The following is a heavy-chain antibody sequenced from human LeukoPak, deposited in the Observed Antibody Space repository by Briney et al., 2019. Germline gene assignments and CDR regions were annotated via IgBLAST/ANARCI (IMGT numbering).Heavy chain of an antibody. Sequence: PSETLSLTCTVSGGSISSSSYYWGWIRQPPGKGLEWIESIYYSGSTYYNPSLKSRVTISVDTSKNQFSLKLSSVTAADTAVYYCARQFGVSSSSSDAFDIRGQGTMVTVSS. CDR1: GGSISSSSYY. CDR2: IYYSGST. V-gene: IGHV4-39*01. J-gene: IGHJ3*02. CDR3: ARQFGVSSSSSDAFDI. D-gene: IGHD6-6*01.